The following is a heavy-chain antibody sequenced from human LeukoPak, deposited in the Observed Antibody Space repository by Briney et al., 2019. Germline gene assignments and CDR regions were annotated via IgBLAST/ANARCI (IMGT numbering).Heavy chain of an antibody. CDR2: IKLDGSDK. J-gene: IGHJ4*02. CDR3: ARDRDSSGSWEINFDY. D-gene: IGHD6-13*01. CDR1: GFTFSSFW. Sequence: GGSLRLSCAASGFTFSSFWMSWVRQAPGKGLEWVANIKLDGSDKYYVDSVRGRFTISRDNAKNSLYLQMDSLRAEDTALYYCARDRDSSGSWEINFDYWGRGTLVTVSS. V-gene: IGHV3-7*01.